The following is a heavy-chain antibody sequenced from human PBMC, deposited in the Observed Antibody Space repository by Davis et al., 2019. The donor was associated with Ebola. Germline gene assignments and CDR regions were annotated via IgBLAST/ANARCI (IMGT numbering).Heavy chain of an antibody. D-gene: IGHD1-26*01. Sequence: GESLKISCVASGFTFSDYDMHWVRQAPGKGLEWVVVISNDGSKKYYADSVKGRFTFSRANARNTLFLDMNSLRGDDTAVYYCARDLWGHSGSTEGFDSWGQGTLVTVSS. CDR3: ARDLWGHSGSTEGFDS. CDR1: GFTFSDYD. CDR2: ISNDGSKK. J-gene: IGHJ4*02. V-gene: IGHV3-30*03.